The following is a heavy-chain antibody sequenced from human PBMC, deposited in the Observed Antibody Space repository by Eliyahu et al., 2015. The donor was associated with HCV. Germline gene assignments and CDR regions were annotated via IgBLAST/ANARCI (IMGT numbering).Heavy chain of an antibody. CDR3: ARDGSSSWKRSENWFDP. D-gene: IGHD6-13*01. Sequence: QVQLVESGGGVVQPGRSLRLSCAASGFTFSSYGMHWVRQAPGKGLEWVAVIWYDGSNKYYADSVKGRFTISRDNSKNTLYLQMNSLRAEDTAVYYCARDGSSSWKRSENWFDPWGQGTLVTVSS. V-gene: IGHV3-33*01. CDR2: IWYDGSNK. J-gene: IGHJ5*02. CDR1: GFTFSSYG.